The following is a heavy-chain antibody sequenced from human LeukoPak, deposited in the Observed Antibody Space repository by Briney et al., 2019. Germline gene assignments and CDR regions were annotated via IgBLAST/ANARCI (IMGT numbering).Heavy chain of an antibody. V-gene: IGHV3-20*04. CDR3: ARRAGAYSHPYDY. CDR2: INWNGGST. J-gene: IGHJ4*02. D-gene: IGHD4/OR15-4a*01. Sequence: GGSLRLSCAASGFTFDDYGMSWVRHAPGKGLEWVSGINWNGGSTGYADSVKGRFTISRDNSRNTLFLQMNSLRAEDTAVYYCARRAGAYSHPYDYWGQGTLVTVSS. CDR1: GFTFDDYG.